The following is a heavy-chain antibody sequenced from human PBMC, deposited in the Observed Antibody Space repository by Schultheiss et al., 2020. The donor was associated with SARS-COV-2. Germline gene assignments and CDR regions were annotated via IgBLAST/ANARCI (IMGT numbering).Heavy chain of an antibody. Sequence: SETLSLTCTVSGGSISSYYWSWIRQPPGKGLEWIGYIYYSGSTNYNPSLKSRVTISVDTSKNQFSLKLSFVTAADTAVYYCARGGYYDSSGYSVFDYWGQGTLVTVSS. CDR2: IYYSGST. J-gene: IGHJ4*02. D-gene: IGHD3-22*01. CDR1: GGSISSYY. V-gene: IGHV4-59*01. CDR3: ARGGYYDSSGYSVFDY.